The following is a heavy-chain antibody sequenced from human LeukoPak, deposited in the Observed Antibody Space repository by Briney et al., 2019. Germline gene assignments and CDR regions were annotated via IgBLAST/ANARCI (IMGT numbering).Heavy chain of an antibody. V-gene: IGHV4-59*12. CDR3: AREASDY. J-gene: IGHJ4*02. CDR1: GGSISSYY. CDR2: IYYSGST. Sequence: PSETLSLTCTVSGGSISSYYWSWIRQPPGKGLEWIGYIYYSGSTNYNPSLKGRVTMSVDTSKNQFSLKLNSVTAADTAVYYCAREASDYWGQGTLVTVSS.